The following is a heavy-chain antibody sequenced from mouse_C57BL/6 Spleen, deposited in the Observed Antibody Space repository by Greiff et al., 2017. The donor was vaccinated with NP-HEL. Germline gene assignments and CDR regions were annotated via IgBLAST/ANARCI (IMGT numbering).Heavy chain of an antibody. CDR2: IDPSDSYT. CDR3: ARGLRDVGGFDY. Sequence: QVQLQQPGAELVMPGASVKLSCKASGYTFTSYWMHWVKQRPGQGLEWIGEIDPSDSYTNYNQKFKGKSTLTVDKSSSTAYMQLSSLTSEDSAVYYCARGLRDVGGFDYWGQGTTLTVSS. V-gene: IGHV1-69*01. J-gene: IGHJ2*01. D-gene: IGHD1-1*01. CDR1: GYTFTSYW.